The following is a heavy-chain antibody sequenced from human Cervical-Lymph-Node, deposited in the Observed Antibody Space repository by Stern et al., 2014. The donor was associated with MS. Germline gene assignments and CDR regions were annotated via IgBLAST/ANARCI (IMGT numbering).Heavy chain of an antibody. J-gene: IGHJ4*02. CDR3: ARADSSGWFYLDY. CDR2: INPSGGGT. V-gene: IGHV1-46*01. Sequence: QDQLVQSGAEVKKPGASVKVSCKASGYTFTTYHMHWVRQAPGQGLEWMGIINPSGGGTSYPQKFQGRVTMTRDTSTSTVYMELNTLTSEDSAVFYCARADSSGWFYLDYWGQGTLVTVSS. D-gene: IGHD6-19*01. CDR1: GYTFTTYH.